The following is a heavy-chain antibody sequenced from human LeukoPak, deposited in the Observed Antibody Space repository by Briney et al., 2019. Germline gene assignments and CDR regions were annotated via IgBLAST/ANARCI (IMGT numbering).Heavy chain of an antibody. CDR1: GGSISSYH. Sequence: KTSETLSLTCTVSGGSISSYHWSWIRQPPGKGLEWIGYIYYSGSTNYNPSLKGRVTISIDASKNQFSLWLSSVTAADTAVYHCASARLGSGLEGAFDVWGQGTMVTVSS. D-gene: IGHD6-25*01. J-gene: IGHJ3*01. CDR2: IYYSGST. CDR3: ASARLGSGLEGAFDV. V-gene: IGHV4-59*01.